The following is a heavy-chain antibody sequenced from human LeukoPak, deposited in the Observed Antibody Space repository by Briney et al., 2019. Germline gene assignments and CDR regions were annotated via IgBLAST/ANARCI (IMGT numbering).Heavy chain of an antibody. V-gene: IGHV4-4*07. J-gene: IGHJ4*02. D-gene: IGHD3-22*01. Sequence: SDTLFLTCIFSGGSISSYYWSWIRQPAGKGLEWIGRIHTSGSTNYNPSLKSRVTMSVDTSKNQFSLKLSSVTAADTAVYYCARDQYYYDSSGYYPFDYWGQGTLVTVSS. CDR3: ARDQYYYDSSGYYPFDY. CDR2: IHTSGST. CDR1: GGSISSYY.